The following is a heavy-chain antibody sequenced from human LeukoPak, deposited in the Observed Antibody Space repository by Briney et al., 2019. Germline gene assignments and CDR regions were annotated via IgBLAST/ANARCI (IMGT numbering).Heavy chain of an antibody. D-gene: IGHD6-19*01. CDR3: ARDRHSSGWYMDY. Sequence: PGGSLRLSCAASGFTFSSYSMNWVRQAPGKGLEWVSSISSSSSYIYCADSVKGRFTISRDNAKNSLYLQMNSLRAEDTAVYYCARDRHSSGWYMDYWGQGTLVTVSS. J-gene: IGHJ4*02. CDR1: GFTFSSYS. CDR2: ISSSSSYI. V-gene: IGHV3-21*01.